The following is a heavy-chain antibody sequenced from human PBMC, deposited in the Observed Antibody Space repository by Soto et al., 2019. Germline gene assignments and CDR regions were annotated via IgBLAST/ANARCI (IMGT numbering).Heavy chain of an antibody. Sequence: WGSLRLSCAASGFTFSSYEMNWVRQAPGKGLEWVSYISYSGSTIYYADSVKGRSTISRDNAKNSLYLQMNSLRAEDTAVYYCARDYYDGSHYYPAGCDYWGQGTMVTVSA. D-gene: IGHD3-22*01. CDR2: ISYSGSTI. J-gene: IGHJ4*02. V-gene: IGHV3-48*03. CDR1: GFTFSSYE. CDR3: ARDYYDGSHYYPAGCDY.